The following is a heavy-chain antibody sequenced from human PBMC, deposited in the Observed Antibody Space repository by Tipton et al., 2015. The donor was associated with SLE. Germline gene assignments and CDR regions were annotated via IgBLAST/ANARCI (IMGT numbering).Heavy chain of an antibody. CDR2: INHSGST. CDR3: ARSAGYGSNWAHFDY. V-gene: IGHV4-34*01. D-gene: IGHD6-13*01. CDR1: GGSFSGYF. Sequence: GLVKPSETLYLTCAVSGGSFSGYFWSWIRQPPGKGLEWIGEINHSGSTNYNPSLKSRVTISVDTSKNQFSLKLSSVTAADTAVYYCARSAGYGSNWAHFDYWGQGTLVTVSS. J-gene: IGHJ4*02.